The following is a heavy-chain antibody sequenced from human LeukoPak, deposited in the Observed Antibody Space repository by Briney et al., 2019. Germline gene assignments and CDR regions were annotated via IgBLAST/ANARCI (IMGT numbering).Heavy chain of an antibody. Sequence: PGRSLRLSCAASGFTFSSYGMHWVRQAPGRGLEWVAVISYDGSNEYYADSVKGRFTISRDNSKNTLYLQMNSLRAEDMAVYYCAKDGPSPYYYYGMDVWGQGTTVTVSS. CDR1: GFTFSSYG. J-gene: IGHJ6*02. CDR3: AKDGPSPYYYYGMDV. CDR2: ISYDGSNE. V-gene: IGHV3-30*18.